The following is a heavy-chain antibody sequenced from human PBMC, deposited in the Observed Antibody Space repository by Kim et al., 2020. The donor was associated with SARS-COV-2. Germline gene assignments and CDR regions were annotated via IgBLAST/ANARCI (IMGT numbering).Heavy chain of an antibody. V-gene: IGHV4-30-2*05. Sequence: SPALKSRVTITGDTSRNQFSRKLSSVTAADTAVYYCASTPYYYDSSGLWYWGQGTLVTVSS. CDR3: ASTPYYYDSSGLWY. J-gene: IGHJ4*02. D-gene: IGHD3-22*01.